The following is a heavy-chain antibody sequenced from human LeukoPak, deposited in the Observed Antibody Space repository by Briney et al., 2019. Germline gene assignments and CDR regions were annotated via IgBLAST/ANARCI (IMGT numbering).Heavy chain of an antibody. D-gene: IGHD4-11*01. CDR1: GFTFSSHW. V-gene: IGHV3-74*01. J-gene: IGHJ4*02. CDR2: INSDGSST. CDR3: ARDSIVTGGFD. Sequence: GGSLRLSCAASGFTFSSHWMHWVRHAPGKGLVWVSRINSDGSSTSYADSVKGRFTISRDNAKNTLYLQMDSLRAEDTAVYYCARDSIVTGGFDWGQGTLVTVSS.